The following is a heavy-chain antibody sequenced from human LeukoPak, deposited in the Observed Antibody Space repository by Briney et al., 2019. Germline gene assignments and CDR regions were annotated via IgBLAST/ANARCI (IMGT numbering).Heavy chain of an antibody. CDR2: INHSGST. CDR1: GGSINSYY. J-gene: IGHJ6*03. V-gene: IGHV4-34*01. CDR3: ARLQSMYSSSWYLPYYYMDV. D-gene: IGHD6-13*01. Sequence: SETLSLTCTVSGGSINSYYWSWIRQPPGKGLEWIGEINHSGSTNYNPSLKSRVTISVDTSKNQFSLKLSSVTAADTAVYYCARLQSMYSSSWYLPYYYMDVWGKGTTVTISS.